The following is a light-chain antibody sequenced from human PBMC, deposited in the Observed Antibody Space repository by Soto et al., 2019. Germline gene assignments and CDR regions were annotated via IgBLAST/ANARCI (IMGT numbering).Light chain of an antibody. V-gene: IGKV4-1*01. CDR2: WAS. J-gene: IGKJ2*01. CDR3: QQYYSIPYT. CDR1: QSVLYSPHNNNY. Sequence: DIVMTQSPDSLAVSLGERATINCKSSQSVLYSPHNNNYLAWYQQKPGQPPKLLIYWASTRQPGVPDRFSGSGSGTDFTLTISSLQAEDVAVYYCQQYYSIPYTFGQGTKLEIK.